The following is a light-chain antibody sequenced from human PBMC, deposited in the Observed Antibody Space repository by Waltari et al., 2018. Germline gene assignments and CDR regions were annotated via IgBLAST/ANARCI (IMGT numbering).Light chain of an antibody. J-gene: IGKJ4*01. CDR2: DAS. CDR1: QNISNNF. V-gene: IGKV3-20*01. Sequence: EIVLTQSPVTLSLSPGERATLPCRATQNISNNFLAWDQQKPGQAPRLLIYDASRRASGIPGRFTASGSGTDFTLTISSLEPQDFAVYYCQQYGRSPLTFGGGTKVEIK. CDR3: QQYGRSPLT.